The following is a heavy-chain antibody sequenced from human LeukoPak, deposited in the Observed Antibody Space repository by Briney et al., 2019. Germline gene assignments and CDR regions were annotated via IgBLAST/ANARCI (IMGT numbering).Heavy chain of an antibody. CDR3: ARKGSAYYDFWSGFSPFDY. CDR2: INPNSGGT. D-gene: IGHD3-3*01. Sequence: ASVKVSCKASGYTFTGYYMHWVRQAPGQGLEWMGWINPNSGGTNYAQKFQGRVTMTRDTSISTAYMELSRLRSDGTAVYYCARKGSAYYDFWSGFSPFDYWGQGTLVTVSS. V-gene: IGHV1-2*02. CDR1: GYTFTGYY. J-gene: IGHJ4*02.